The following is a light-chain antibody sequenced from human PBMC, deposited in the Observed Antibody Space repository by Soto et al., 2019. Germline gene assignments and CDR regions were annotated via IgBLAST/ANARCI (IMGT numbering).Light chain of an antibody. CDR2: AAT. J-gene: IGKJ1*01. Sequence: DIPMTQSPSSLSASVGDTVTIACRASQKISSYLNWYQQRPGEAPKVLIYAATTLQGGAPSRFSGSGSGTDFTLTITSLRPEDFATYFCHQSFSPPQTFGLGTKVELK. CDR3: HQSFSPPQT. V-gene: IGKV1-39*01. CDR1: QKISSY.